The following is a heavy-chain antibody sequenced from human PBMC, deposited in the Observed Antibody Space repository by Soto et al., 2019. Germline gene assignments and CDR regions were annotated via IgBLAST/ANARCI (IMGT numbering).Heavy chain of an antibody. CDR3: ASGWFGEFVYYFDY. CDR2: ISVYNGNT. D-gene: IGHD3-10*01. CDR1: GYTFTSYG. V-gene: IGHV1-18*01. Sequence: QVQLVQSGAEVKKPGASVKVSCKASGYTFTSYGISWVRQAPGQGLEWMGWISVYNGNTNYAQKLQGRVTMTTDTCTSTPYMELRSLRSDDTAVYYCASGWFGEFVYYFDYWGQGTLVTVSS. J-gene: IGHJ4*02.